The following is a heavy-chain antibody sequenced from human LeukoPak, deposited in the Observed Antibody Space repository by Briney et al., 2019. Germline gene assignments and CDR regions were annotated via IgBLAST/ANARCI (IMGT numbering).Heavy chain of an antibody. V-gene: IGHV4-61*02. Sequence: MSSQTLSLTCTVSGGSISSGSYYWSWIRQPAGKGLEWIGRIYASGSTNYNPSLKSRATMSVDTSNNQFSLKLNSVTAADTAVYYCARDKGLVLYYYYGMDVWGQGTTVTVSS. J-gene: IGHJ6*02. CDR1: GGSISSGSYY. CDR2: IYASGST. D-gene: IGHD6-19*01. CDR3: ARDKGLVLYYYYGMDV.